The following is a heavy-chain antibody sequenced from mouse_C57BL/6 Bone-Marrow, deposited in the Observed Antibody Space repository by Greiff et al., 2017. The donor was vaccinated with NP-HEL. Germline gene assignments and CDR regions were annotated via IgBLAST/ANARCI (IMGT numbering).Heavy chain of an antibody. D-gene: IGHD1-1*01. Sequence: VQLQQPGAELVRPGTSVTLSCKASGYTFTSYWMHWVKQRPGQGLEWIGVIDPSDSYTNYNQKFKGKATLTVDTSSSTAYMQLSSLTSEDSAVYYCAIGDYGSSYVFAYWGQGTLVTVSA. CDR2: IDPSDSYT. CDR1: GYTFTSYW. CDR3: AIGDYGSSYVFAY. V-gene: IGHV1-59*01. J-gene: IGHJ3*01.